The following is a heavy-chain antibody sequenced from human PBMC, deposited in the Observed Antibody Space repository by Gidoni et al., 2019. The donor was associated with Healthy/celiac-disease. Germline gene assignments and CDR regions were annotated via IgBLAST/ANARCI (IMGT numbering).Heavy chain of an antibody. CDR1: GYTCTSYY. J-gene: IGHJ6*03. V-gene: IGHV1-46*03. CDR2: INPSDGNT. Sequence: QVQLVQSGAEVKKPGASVKVSCKASGYTCTSYYMHWVRQAPGQGLEWMGIINPSDGNTNYAQKFQGRATMTRDTSTSTVYMELSSLRSEDTAVYYCARDNGYTLYFYYMDVWGKGTTVTVSS. CDR3: ARDNGYTLYFYYMDV. D-gene: IGHD1-1*01.